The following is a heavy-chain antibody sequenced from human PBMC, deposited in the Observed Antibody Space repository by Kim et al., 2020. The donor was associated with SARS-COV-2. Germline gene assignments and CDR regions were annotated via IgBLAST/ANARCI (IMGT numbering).Heavy chain of an antibody. CDR3: ARDYAGISWDLGYSLYDY. D-gene: IGHD5-18*01. Sequence: ASVKVSCKASGYTFTGYYMHWVRQAPGQGLEWMGRINPNSGGTNYAQKFQGRVTMTRDTSISTAYMELSRLRSDDTAVYYCARDYAGISWDLGYSLYDYWGQGTLVTVSS. CDR1: GYTFTGYY. CDR2: INPNSGGT. J-gene: IGHJ4*02. V-gene: IGHV1-2*06.